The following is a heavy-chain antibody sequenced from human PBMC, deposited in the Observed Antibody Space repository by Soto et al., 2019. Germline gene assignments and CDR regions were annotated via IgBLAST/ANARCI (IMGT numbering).Heavy chain of an antibody. J-gene: IGHJ6*03. CDR1: GFTLSGYA. Sequence: EVQLAESGGGLAQPGGSLRLSCAASGFTLSGYAMDWVRQAPGKGMEYVSGISSNGVGTYYANSVQGRFTISRDNSKNTVYLQMGSLRPEDMAVYYCARRARPDFYYMDVWGKGTTVTVS. CDR3: ARRARPDFYYMDV. V-gene: IGHV3-64*01. D-gene: IGHD6-6*01. CDR2: ISSNGVGT.